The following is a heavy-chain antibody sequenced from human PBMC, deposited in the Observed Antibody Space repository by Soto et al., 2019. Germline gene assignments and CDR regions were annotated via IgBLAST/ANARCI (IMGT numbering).Heavy chain of an antibody. CDR1: GYTFTGYY. D-gene: IGHD2-8*01. J-gene: IGHJ6*02. Sequence: GASVKVSCKASGYTFTGYYMHWVRQAPGQGLEWMGWINPNSGGTNYAQKFQGRVTMTRDTSISTAYMELSRLRSDDTAVYYCARVYCTNGVCSRYYYCYGMDVWGQGTTVTVSS. CDR3: ARVYCTNGVCSRYYYCYGMDV. CDR2: INPNSGGT. V-gene: IGHV1-2*02.